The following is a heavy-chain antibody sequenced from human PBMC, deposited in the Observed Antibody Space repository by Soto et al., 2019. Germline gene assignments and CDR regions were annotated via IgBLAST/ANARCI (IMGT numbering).Heavy chain of an antibody. CDR3: ARESGGATATLDYYYFYMDV. Sequence: QVQLVQSGAEVRKPGASVTVSCRSSGDSFNDYYIHWVRQAPGQGVEWMGWINPNGGVTKYAQKFQGWVSMTRDTSIRTVYMQLSRLRSDDTAVYYCARESGGATATLDYYYFYMDVWGTGPTVTVSS. V-gene: IGHV1-2*04. J-gene: IGHJ6*03. D-gene: IGHD5-12*01. CDR2: INPNGGVT. CDR1: GDSFNDYY.